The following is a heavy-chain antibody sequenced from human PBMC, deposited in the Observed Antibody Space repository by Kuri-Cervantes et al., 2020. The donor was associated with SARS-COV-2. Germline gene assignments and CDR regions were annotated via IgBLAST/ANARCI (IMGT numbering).Heavy chain of an antibody. CDR1: GGTFSSYA. J-gene: IGHJ3*02. Sequence: SVKVSCKASGGTFSSYAISWVRQAPGQGLERMGRIIPIFGTANYAQKFQGRVTITADESTSTAYMELSSLRSEDTAVYYCAGRLRFSHSDAFDIWGQGTMVTVSS. V-gene: IGHV1-69*13. CDR3: AGRLRFSHSDAFDI. D-gene: IGHD3-3*01. CDR2: IIPIFGTA.